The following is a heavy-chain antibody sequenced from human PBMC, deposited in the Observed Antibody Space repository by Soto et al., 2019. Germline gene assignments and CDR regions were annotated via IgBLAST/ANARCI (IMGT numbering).Heavy chain of an antibody. J-gene: IGHJ5*02. CDR2: IYWNYDK. Sequence: XGPTLLNPTQTLPLTCIFSFFSLITSGVGVGWIRQPPGKALEWLGFIYWNYDKRYSPSLKSRLTITKDTSKNQVVLTMTNMDPVDTATYYCAKSGSSGWYAWFEPWGQGTLVNVS. CDR1: FFSLITSGVG. D-gene: IGHD6-19*01. CDR3: AKSGSSGWYAWFEP. V-gene: IGHV2-5*01.